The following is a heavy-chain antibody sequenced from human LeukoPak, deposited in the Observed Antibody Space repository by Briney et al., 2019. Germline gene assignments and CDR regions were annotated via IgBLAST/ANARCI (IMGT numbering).Heavy chain of an antibody. CDR1: GYTFTGYY. V-gene: IGHV1-18*04. CDR2: ISAYNGNT. Sequence: ASVKVSCKASGYTFTGYYIHWVRQAPGQGLEWMGWISAYNGNTNYAQKLLDRVTMTTDTSTNTAYMELRSLRSDDTAVYYCARDTTVVTPDGLDIWGQGTMVTVSS. D-gene: IGHD4-23*01. J-gene: IGHJ3*02. CDR3: ARDTTVVTPDGLDI.